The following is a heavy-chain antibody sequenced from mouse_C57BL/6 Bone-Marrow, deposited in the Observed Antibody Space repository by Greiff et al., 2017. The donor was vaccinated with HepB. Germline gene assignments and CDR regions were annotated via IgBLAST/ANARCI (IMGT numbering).Heavy chain of an antibody. V-gene: IGHV1-64*01. Sequence: VKLQQPGAELVKPGASVKLSCKASGYTFTSYWMHWVKQRPGQGLEWIGMIHPNSGSTNYNEKFKSKATLTVDKSSSTAYMQLSSLTSEDSAVYYCATSGDGYPFAYWGQGTLVTVSA. J-gene: IGHJ3*01. CDR2: IHPNSGST. CDR3: ATSGDGYPFAY. CDR1: GYTFTSYW. D-gene: IGHD2-3*01.